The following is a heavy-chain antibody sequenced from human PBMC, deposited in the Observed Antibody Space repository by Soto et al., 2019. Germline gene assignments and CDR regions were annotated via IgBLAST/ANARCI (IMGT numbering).Heavy chain of an antibody. CDR3: ARVCAYCSGGSCYGSYYYYYGMDV. Sequence: SETLSLTCTVSGGSISSGDYYWSWIRQPPGKGLEWIGYIYYSGSTYYNPSLKSRVTISVDTSKNQFSLKLSSVTAADTAVYYCARVCAYCSGGSCYGSYYYYYGMDVWGQGTTVTVSS. CDR2: IYYSGST. V-gene: IGHV4-30-4*01. CDR1: GGSISSGDYY. J-gene: IGHJ6*02. D-gene: IGHD2-15*01.